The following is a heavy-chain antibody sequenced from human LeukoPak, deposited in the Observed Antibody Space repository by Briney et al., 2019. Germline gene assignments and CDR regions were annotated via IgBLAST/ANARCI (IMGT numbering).Heavy chain of an antibody. V-gene: IGHV3-7*01. Sequence: GGSLRLSCAASGFTFSSYWMSWVRQAPGKGLEWVANIKQDGSEKYYVDSVKGRFTISRDNAKNSLYLQMNSLRAEDTAVYYCASWVVGGYDYPLPFDYWGQGTLVTVSS. CDR3: ASWVVGGYDYPLPFDY. J-gene: IGHJ4*02. CDR1: GFTFSSYW. CDR2: IKQDGSEK. D-gene: IGHD5-12*01.